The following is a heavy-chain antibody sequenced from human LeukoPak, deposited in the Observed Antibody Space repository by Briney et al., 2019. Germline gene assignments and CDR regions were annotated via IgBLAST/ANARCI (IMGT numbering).Heavy chain of an antibody. D-gene: IGHD2-2*01. Sequence: GESLKISCTGSGYSFTSYWIGWVRQMPGKGLEWMGIIYPGDSDTRYSPSFQGQVTISADKSISTAYLQWSSLKASDTAMYYCARLGYPRPCSSTSCYRHYYYYMDVWGKGTTVTVSS. CDR1: GYSFTSYW. CDR3: ARLGYPRPCSSTSCYRHYYYYMDV. V-gene: IGHV5-51*01. J-gene: IGHJ6*03. CDR2: IYPGDSDT.